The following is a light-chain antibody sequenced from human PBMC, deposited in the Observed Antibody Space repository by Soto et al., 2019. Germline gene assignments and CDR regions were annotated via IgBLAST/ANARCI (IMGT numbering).Light chain of an antibody. CDR1: QSVSSSY. CDR3: QQYGSSIT. J-gene: IGKJ5*01. V-gene: IGKV3-20*01. Sequence: EIVLTQSPGTLSLSPGERATLYCRAIQSVSSSYLAWYQQKPGQAPRLLIYGASSRATGFPDRFSGSGSGTDFTLTISRLEPEDFAVYYCQQYGSSITFGQGTRLEIK. CDR2: GAS.